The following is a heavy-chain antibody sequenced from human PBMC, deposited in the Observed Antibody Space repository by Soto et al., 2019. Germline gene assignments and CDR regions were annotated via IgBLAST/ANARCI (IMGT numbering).Heavy chain of an antibody. CDR1: GYTFTSYG. CDR2: ISAYNGNT. V-gene: IGHV1-18*01. D-gene: IGHD1-1*01. Sequence: ASVKVSCKASGYTFTSYGISWVRQAPGQGLEWMGWISAYNGNTNYAQKLQGRVTMTTDTSTSTAYMELRSLRSDDTAVYYCARGTNPPLGLVQLRFDPWGQGTLVTVSS. J-gene: IGHJ5*02. CDR3: ARGTNPPLGLVQLRFDP.